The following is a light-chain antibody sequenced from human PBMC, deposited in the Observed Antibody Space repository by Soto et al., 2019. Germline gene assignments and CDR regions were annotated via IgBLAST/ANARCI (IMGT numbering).Light chain of an antibody. Sequence: QSALTQPASVSGSPGQSITISCTGTSSDVGSYNLISWYQQYPDKAPKLMIYEVSKRPSGVSNRFSGSKSGNTASLTISGLQAEDEADYYACSYAGSSTFYFFGSGTKGTAL. J-gene: IGLJ1*01. CDR2: EVS. CDR1: SSDVGSYNL. V-gene: IGLV2-23*02. CDR3: CSYAGSSTFYF.